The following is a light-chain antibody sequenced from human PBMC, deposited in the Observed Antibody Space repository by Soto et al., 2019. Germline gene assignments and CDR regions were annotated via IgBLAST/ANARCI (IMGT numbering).Light chain of an antibody. Sequence: QAAGTEPRSASGYPGQSITISCTGTSSDVGAFNYVSWYQQHPGKAPKLMIFEINKRPSGVPDRFSGSKSGNSASLTVSGLQTEDEADYYCSSYAGSNIYVFGSGTKVTVL. CDR2: EIN. CDR3: SSYAGSNIYV. CDR1: SSDVGAFNY. V-gene: IGLV2-8*01. J-gene: IGLJ1*01.